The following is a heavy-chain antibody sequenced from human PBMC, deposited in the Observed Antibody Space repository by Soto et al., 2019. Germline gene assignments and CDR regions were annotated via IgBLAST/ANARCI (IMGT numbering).Heavy chain of an antibody. D-gene: IGHD1-26*01. CDR2: IYHSGST. J-gene: IGHJ5*02. V-gene: IGHV4-30-2*01. CDR3: AACDVLGSWSEP. Sequence: SETLSLTCAVSGGPISSGGYSWSWILQPPGKGLEWIGYIYHSGSTYYNPSLKSRVTISVDRSKNQFSLKLSSVTAADTAVYYCAACDVLGSWSEPWGQETLVNASS. CDR1: GGPISSGGYS.